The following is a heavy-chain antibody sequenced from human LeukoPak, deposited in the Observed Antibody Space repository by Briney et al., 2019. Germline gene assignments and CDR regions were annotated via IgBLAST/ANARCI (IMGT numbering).Heavy chain of an antibody. CDR2: ISGSGGST. V-gene: IGHV3-23*01. D-gene: IGHD3-22*01. Sequence: GGSLRLSCAASGFTISSYAMSWVRRAPGKGLEWVSAISGSGGSTYYADSVKGRFTISRDNSKNTLYLQMNSLRAEDTAVYYCASQSSGYLNWFDPWGQGTLVTVSS. CDR1: GFTISSYA. J-gene: IGHJ5*02. CDR3: ASQSSGYLNWFDP.